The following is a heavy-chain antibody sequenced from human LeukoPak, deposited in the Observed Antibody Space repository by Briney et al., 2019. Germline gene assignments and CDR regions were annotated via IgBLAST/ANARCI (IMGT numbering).Heavy chain of an antibody. Sequence: SETLSLTCTVSGGSISTSNYYWSWIRQPPGKGLEWIGYIYYSGSTNYNPSLKSRVTISVDTSKNQFSLKLSSVTAADTAVYYCARTNYYGDYFDYWGQGTLVTVSS. V-gene: IGHV4-61*01. J-gene: IGHJ4*02. CDR1: GGSISTSNYY. D-gene: IGHD4-17*01. CDR2: IYYSGST. CDR3: ARTNYYGDYFDY.